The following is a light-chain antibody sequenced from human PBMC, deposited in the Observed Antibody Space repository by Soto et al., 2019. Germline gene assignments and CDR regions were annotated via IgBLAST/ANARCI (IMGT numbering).Light chain of an antibody. CDR2: GAS. CDR1: QSVSSNY. V-gene: IGKV3-20*01. CDR3: QQYGSSPRT. J-gene: IGKJ1*01. Sequence: EIVLTQSPGILSLSPGERAILSCRASQSVSSNYLAWYQQKPGQAPSRLIYGASSRATGVSDRFSGSGSGTDFTLTISRLEPEDFEVYYCQQYGSSPRTFGQGTKVEI.